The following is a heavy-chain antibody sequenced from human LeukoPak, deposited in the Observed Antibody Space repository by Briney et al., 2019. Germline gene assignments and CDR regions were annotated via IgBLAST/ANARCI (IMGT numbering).Heavy chain of an antibody. Sequence: QSGGSLRLSCAASGFTFSSYGMHWVRQAPGKGLEWVAFIRYDGSNKYYADSVKGRFTISRDNSKNTLYLQMNSLRAEDTAVYYCASEWELTHHDAFDIWGQETMVTVSS. V-gene: IGHV3-30*02. CDR2: IRYDGSNK. CDR3: ASEWELTHHDAFDI. D-gene: IGHD1-26*01. CDR1: GFTFSSYG. J-gene: IGHJ3*02.